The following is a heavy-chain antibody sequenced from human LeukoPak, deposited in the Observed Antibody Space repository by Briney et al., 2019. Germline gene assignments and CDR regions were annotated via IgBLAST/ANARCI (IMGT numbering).Heavy chain of an antibody. J-gene: IGHJ4*02. CDR1: GGSFSGYY. D-gene: IGHD6-19*01. CDR3: ARGPAAGRDFYY. V-gene: IGHV4-34*01. Sequence: SETLSLTCAVYGGSFSGYYWSWIRQPPGKGLVWIGEINHSGSTDYNPSLKSRVTISVDTSKNQSSLKLSSVTAADTAVYYCARGPAAGRDFYYWGQGTLVTVSS. CDR2: INHSGST.